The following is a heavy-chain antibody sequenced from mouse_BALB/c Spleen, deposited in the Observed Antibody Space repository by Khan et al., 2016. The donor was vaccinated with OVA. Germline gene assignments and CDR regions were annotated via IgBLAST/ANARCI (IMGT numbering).Heavy chain of an antibody. J-gene: IGHJ4*01. CDR1: GFNINATC. V-gene: IGHV14-3*02. Sequence: VQLQQSGAELVKPGASVKLSCTASGFNINATCLHWVKQRPEQGLEWIGRIDPANGDTKSDPKFKAKATITAATPSTIAYLQLSGRTSEDTAVYYCARSNSLLPMDYWGQGTTVTVSS. D-gene: IGHD1-1*01. CDR3: ARSNSLLPMDY. CDR2: IDPANGDT.